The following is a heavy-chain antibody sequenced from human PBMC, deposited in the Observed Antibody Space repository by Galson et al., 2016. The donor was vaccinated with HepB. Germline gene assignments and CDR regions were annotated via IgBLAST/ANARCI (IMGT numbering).Heavy chain of an antibody. Sequence: SVKVSCMASGYPFITYGLSWVRQAPGQGLEWMGWISVYNGKADYAQKLQGRVTMTTDTSTSTAYMELRSLRSDDTATYYCAGEIIDSGMDVWGQGTSVTVSS. CDR3: AGEIIDSGMDV. V-gene: IGHV1-18*01. CDR1: GYPFITYG. CDR2: ISVYNGKA. J-gene: IGHJ6*02.